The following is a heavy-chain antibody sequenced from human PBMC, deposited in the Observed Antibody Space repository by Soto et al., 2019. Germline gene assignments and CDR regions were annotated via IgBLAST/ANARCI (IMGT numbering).Heavy chain of an antibody. V-gene: IGHV4-61*01. CDR2: ISYSGST. CDR3: AREHWLEDYHFDN. Sequence: QVQLQDSGPGLVKPSETLSLTCTVSGGSVRSGRYYWSWIRQPPGQGLEWIGHISYSGSTNYNPSLKSRITIPVDTAKHQFFLKLTSVTAADTAVYWFAREHWLEDYHFDNWGHGTLVTVSS. CDR1: GGSVRSGRYY. D-gene: IGHD6-19*01. J-gene: IGHJ4*01.